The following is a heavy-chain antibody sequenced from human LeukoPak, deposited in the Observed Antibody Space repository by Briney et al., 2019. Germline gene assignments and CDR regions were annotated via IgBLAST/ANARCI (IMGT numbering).Heavy chain of an antibody. CDR1: GYTLTELS. Sequence: ASVKVSCTVSGYTLTELSMHWVRQAPGKGLEWMGGFDPEDGETIYAQKFQGRVTMTEDTSTDTAYMELSSLRSEDTAVYYCATYSGSYRGFDYWGQGTLVTVSS. J-gene: IGHJ4*02. CDR3: ATYSGSYRGFDY. D-gene: IGHD1-26*01. CDR2: FDPEDGET. V-gene: IGHV1-24*01.